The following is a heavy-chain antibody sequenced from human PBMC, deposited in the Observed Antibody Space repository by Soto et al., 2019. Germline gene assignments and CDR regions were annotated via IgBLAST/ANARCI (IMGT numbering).Heavy chain of an antibody. J-gene: IGHJ6*02. Sequence: PGGSRRRSWLTAGCNFSYFAMTLVRHVPGRGLEWVASLDGAGGSTYYAESVRGRFSISRDNSQNTLFLQMKRLTVDDTAIYYCAAPRDEYGSGVSWFTYGMDIWGQGTTVTVSS. CDR2: LDGAGGST. D-gene: IGHD3-10*01. CDR1: GCNFSYFA. CDR3: AAPRDEYGSGVSWFTYGMDI. V-gene: IGHV3-23*01.